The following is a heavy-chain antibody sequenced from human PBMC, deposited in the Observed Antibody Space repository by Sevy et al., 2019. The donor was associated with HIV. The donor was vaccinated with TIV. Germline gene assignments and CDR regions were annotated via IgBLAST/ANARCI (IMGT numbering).Heavy chain of an antibody. Sequence: GGSLRLSCAASGFTFSSYAMSWVRQAPGKGLEWVSSLSGTSDSTYYADSVKGRFTISRDNSKNTLYLQMNSLRAEDTALYYCAKEKYRNSWGRFDRWGQGTLVTVSS. CDR2: LSGTSDST. CDR1: GFTFSSYA. J-gene: IGHJ5*02. CDR3: AKEKYRNSWGRFDR. V-gene: IGHV3-23*01. D-gene: IGHD3-16*01.